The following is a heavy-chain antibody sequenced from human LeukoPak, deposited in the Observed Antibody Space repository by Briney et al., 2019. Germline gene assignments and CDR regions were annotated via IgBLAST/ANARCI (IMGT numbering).Heavy chain of an antibody. Sequence: SETLSLTCTVSGGSISSYYWSWIRQPPGKGLEWIGYIYYSGSTNYNPSLKSRVTISVDTSKNQFSLKLSSVTAADTAVYYCARSPRITIFGVVRESGAYMDVWGKGTTVTVSS. CDR1: GGSISSYY. J-gene: IGHJ6*03. D-gene: IGHD3-3*01. CDR3: ARSPRITIFGVVRESGAYMDV. CDR2: IYYSGST. V-gene: IGHV4-59*01.